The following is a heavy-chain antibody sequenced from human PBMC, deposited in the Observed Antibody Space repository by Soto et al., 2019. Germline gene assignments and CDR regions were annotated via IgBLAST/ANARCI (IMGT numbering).Heavy chain of an antibody. Sequence: KTSETLSLTCTVSGGSISSSSYYWGWIRQPPGRGLEWIGSIYYSGSTYYNPSLRSRVTISVDTSKNQFSLKLSSVTAADTAVYYCATIVPAAIASYYGMDVWGQGTTVTVSS. CDR1: GGSISSSSYY. CDR3: ATIVPAAIASYYGMDV. V-gene: IGHV4-39*01. J-gene: IGHJ6*02. D-gene: IGHD2-2*01. CDR2: IYYSGST.